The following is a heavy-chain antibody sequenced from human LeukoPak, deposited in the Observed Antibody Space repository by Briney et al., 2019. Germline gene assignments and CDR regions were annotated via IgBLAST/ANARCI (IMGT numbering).Heavy chain of an antibody. D-gene: IGHD6-13*01. CDR2: ISGSGGST. CDR3: AKDPRGSKRIAAAYFQH. J-gene: IGHJ1*01. Sequence: QSGGSLRLSCAASGFTFSSYAMSWVRQAPGKGLEWVSAISGSGGSTYYADSVKGRFTISRDNSKNTLYLQMNSLRAEDTAVYYCAKDPRGSKRIAAAYFQHWGQGTLVTVSS. CDR1: GFTFSSYA. V-gene: IGHV3-23*01.